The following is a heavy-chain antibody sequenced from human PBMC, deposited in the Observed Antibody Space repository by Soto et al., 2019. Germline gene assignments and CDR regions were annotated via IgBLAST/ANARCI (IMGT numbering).Heavy chain of an antibody. D-gene: IGHD4-17*01. CDR2: IIPILGIA. CDR3: ARDYGDYVGPTDY. Sequence: QVQLVQSGAEVKKPGSSVKVSCKASGGTFSSYTISWVRQAPGQGLEWMGRIIPILGIANYAQKVQGRVTITADKSTSTDYMELSSLRSEDTAVYYGARDYGDYVGPTDYWGQGTLVTVSS. CDR1: GGTFSSYT. V-gene: IGHV1-69*02. J-gene: IGHJ4*02.